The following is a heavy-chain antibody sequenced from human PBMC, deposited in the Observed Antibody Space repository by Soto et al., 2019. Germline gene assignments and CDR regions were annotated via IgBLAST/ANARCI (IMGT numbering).Heavy chain of an antibody. V-gene: IGHV5-51*01. CDR2: ILPTGSVT. CDR3: ARHSLVVSPLYILDV. Sequence: GESLKISCQATGYNFAIHWIGWVRQVPGKGLEWMGIILPTGSVTRDTPSFRGQVTISGDNSINTAYLQWRSLKASDTAMYYCARHSLVVSPLYILDVWGHGTTVTVSS. J-gene: IGHJ6*02. D-gene: IGHD2-2*02. CDR1: GYNFAIHW.